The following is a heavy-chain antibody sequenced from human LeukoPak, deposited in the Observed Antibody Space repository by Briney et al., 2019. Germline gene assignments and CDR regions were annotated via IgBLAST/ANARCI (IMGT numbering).Heavy chain of an antibody. CDR2: ISAYNGNT. J-gene: IGHJ4*02. D-gene: IGHD3-22*01. CDR3: ARGTDWDYDSSCVGPDCPFDY. Sequence: GASVKVSCKASGYTFTSYGISWVRQAPGQGLEWMGWISAYNGNTNYAQKLQGRVTMTTDTSTSTAYMELRSLRSDDTAVYYCARGTDWDYDSSCVGPDCPFDYWGQGTLVTVSS. CDR1: GYTFTSYG. V-gene: IGHV1-18*01.